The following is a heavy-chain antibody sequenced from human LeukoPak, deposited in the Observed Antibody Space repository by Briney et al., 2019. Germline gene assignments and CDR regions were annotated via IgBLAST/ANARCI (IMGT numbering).Heavy chain of an antibody. CDR3: ARVRTRLLYAFDY. V-gene: IGHV1-2*02. D-gene: IGHD2-2*02. J-gene: IGHJ4*02. CDR2: INPNSGGT. CDR1: GYTFTSYY. Sequence: GASVKVSCKASGYTFTSYYMHWVRQAPGQGLEWMGWINPNSGGTNYAQKFQGRVTMTRDTSISTAHMELSRLRSDDTAVYYCARVRTRLLYAFDYWGQGTLVTVSS.